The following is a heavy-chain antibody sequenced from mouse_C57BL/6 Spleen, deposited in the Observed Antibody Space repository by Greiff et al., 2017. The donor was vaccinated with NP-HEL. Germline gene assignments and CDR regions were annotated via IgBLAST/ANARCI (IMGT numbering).Heavy chain of an antibody. CDR3: ARVPTGSSYGFAY. Sequence: QVQLKESGAELVKPGASVKLSCKASGYTFTSYWMHWVKQRPGQGLEWIGMIHPNSGSTNYNEKFKSKATLTVDKSSSTAYMQLSSLTSEDSAVYYCARVPTGSSYGFAYWGQGTLVTVSA. J-gene: IGHJ3*01. CDR2: IHPNSGST. D-gene: IGHD1-1*01. CDR1: GYTFTSYW. V-gene: IGHV1-64*01.